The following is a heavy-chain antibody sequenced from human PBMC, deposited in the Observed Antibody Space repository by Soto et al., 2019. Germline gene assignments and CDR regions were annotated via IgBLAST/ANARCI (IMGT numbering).Heavy chain of an antibody. J-gene: IGHJ4*02. CDR2: IYWDDDK. D-gene: IGHD1-1*01. CDR1: GFSPTTRPVG. Sequence: QITLKESGPTLVKPTQTLTLTCTFSGFSPTTRPVGVGWIRQPPGQALEWLALIYWDDDKRYNPSLKTRVTITKDTSKNQVVLTMTTMDPVDTATYYCAHRQLYNGAWNEGTFDYWGQGALVTVSS. CDR3: AHRQLYNGAWNEGTFDY. V-gene: IGHV2-5*02.